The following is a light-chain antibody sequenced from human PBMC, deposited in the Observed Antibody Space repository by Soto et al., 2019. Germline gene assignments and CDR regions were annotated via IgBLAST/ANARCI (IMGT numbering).Light chain of an antibody. CDR1: QSVGNY. CDR3: QQRRSGPPHT. CDR2: DAS. Sequence: ESILTQSPDTLSLSPGERATLSCRASQSVGNYLAWYQQKPGQAPRLLIYDASNRATGIPARFSGSGSETDFTLTISSLEPEDFAVYYCQQRRSGPPHTVGQGTKLDIK. J-gene: IGKJ2*01. V-gene: IGKV3-11*01.